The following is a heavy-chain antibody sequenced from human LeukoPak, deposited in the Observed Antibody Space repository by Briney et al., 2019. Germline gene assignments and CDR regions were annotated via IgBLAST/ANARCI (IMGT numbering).Heavy chain of an antibody. CDR2: IYYSGST. D-gene: IGHD6-13*01. CDR1: GGSISSSSYY. V-gene: IGHV4-39*01. Sequence: PSETLSLTCTVSGGSISSSSYYWGWIRQPPGKGLEWIGSIYYSGSTYYNPSLQSRVTISIDTSKSQFSLKLNSVTAADTAVYYCAGQYRYSSSWYPQEGAWFEPWGQGTLVTVSS. J-gene: IGHJ5*02. CDR3: AGQYRYSSSWYPQEGAWFEP.